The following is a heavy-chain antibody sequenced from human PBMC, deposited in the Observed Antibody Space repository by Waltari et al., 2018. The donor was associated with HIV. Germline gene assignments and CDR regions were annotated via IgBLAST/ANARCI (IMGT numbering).Heavy chain of an antibody. D-gene: IGHD5-18*01. Sequence: EVQMVESGGGLVQPGGSLRLSCEASGVTFSSEGMKWDGKAPGKGLVCVSRINSDGSITSPAASVKCRFPISRDNARNTLYLQMNSLGAEDTTMYYCAKGGTSGYTFGFGRWGQGTLVTVSS. CDR2: INSDGSIT. J-gene: IGHJ1*01. CDR1: GVTFSSEG. V-gene: IGHV3-74*01. CDR3: AKGGTSGYTFGFGR.